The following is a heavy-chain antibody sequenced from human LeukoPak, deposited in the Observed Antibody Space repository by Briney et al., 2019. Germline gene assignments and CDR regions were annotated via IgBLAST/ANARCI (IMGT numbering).Heavy chain of an antibody. J-gene: IGHJ3*02. V-gene: IGHV1-69*05. D-gene: IGHD3-3*01. CDR2: IIPIFGTA. Sequence: SVKVSCKASGGTFSSYAISWVRQAPGQGLEWMGGIIPIFGTANYAQKFQGRVTITTDESTSTAYMELSSLRSEDTAVYYCARDLSPHAITILSSYAFDIWGQGTMVTVSS. CDR1: GGTFSSYA. CDR3: ARDLSPHAITILSSYAFDI.